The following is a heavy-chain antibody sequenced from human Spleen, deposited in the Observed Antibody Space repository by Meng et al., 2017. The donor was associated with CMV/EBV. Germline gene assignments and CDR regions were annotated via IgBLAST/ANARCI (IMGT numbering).Heavy chain of an antibody. CDR1: GFTFSVYS. V-gene: IGHV3-21*01. Sequence: ETLSLTCAASGFTFSVYSMIWVRQAPGQGLEWVSSISSSSSFISYVVSVKGRFTISRDNAENSLYLHMNGLRAEDTAVYFCARESSGSFVLDVWGQGTTVTVSS. J-gene: IGHJ6*02. CDR3: ARESSGSFVLDV. CDR2: ISSSSSFI. D-gene: IGHD3-22*01.